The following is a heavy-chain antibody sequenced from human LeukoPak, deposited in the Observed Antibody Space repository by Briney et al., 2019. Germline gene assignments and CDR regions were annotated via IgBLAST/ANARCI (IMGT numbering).Heavy chain of an antibody. Sequence: GGSLRLSCAASGFTFSSYDMHWVRQATGKGLEWVSATGTAGDTYYPGSVKGRFTISRENAKNSLYLQMNSLRAGDTAVYYCARALNVGGAHDAFDIWGQGTMVTVSS. CDR1: GFTFSSYD. CDR3: ARALNVGGAHDAFDI. J-gene: IGHJ3*02. D-gene: IGHD2-21*01. CDR2: TGTAGDT. V-gene: IGHV3-13*01.